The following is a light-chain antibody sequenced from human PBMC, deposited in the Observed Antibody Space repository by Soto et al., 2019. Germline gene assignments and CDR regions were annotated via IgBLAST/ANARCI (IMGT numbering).Light chain of an antibody. Sequence: QAVVTQPPSASGTPGQRVTISCSGSNSNIGSNTVNWYQQLTGTAPKLLIYSNNQRPSGVPDRFSGSRSGTSASLAISGLQSEDEADYYCAAWDNSLNGYVFGTGTKLTVL. J-gene: IGLJ1*01. V-gene: IGLV1-44*01. CDR1: NSNIGSNT. CDR2: SNN. CDR3: AAWDNSLNGYV.